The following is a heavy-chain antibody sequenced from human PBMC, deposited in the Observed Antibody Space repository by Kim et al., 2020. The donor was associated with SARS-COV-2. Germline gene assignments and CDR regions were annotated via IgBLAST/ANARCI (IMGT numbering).Heavy chain of an antibody. J-gene: IGHJ6*02. CDR2: IWYDGSNK. Sequence: GGSLRLSCAASGFTFSSYGMHWVRQAPGKGLEWVAVIWYDGSNKYYADSVKGRFTISRDNSKNTLYLQMNSLRAEDTAVYYCARDLTIFGVVLAYYGMDVWGQGTTVTISS. CDR3: ARDLTIFGVVLAYYGMDV. CDR1: GFTFSSYG. D-gene: IGHD3-3*01. V-gene: IGHV3-33*01.